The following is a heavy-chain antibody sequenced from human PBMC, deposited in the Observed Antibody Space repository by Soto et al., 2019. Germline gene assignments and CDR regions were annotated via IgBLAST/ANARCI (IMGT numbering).Heavy chain of an antibody. CDR2: ISFGGGST. D-gene: IGHD2-21*01. J-gene: IGHJ5*02. CDR3: AKSPSVVLVPSSLGGNNWFDP. Sequence: GGSLRLSCAASGFTFGSYAMTWVRQAPGKGLEWVSAISFGGGSTYYADSVKGRFTISRDNSKNTLYFQMNSLRAEDTAVYFCAKSPSVVLVPSSLGGNNWFDPWGQGTLVTVSS. V-gene: IGHV3-23*01. CDR1: GFTFGSYA.